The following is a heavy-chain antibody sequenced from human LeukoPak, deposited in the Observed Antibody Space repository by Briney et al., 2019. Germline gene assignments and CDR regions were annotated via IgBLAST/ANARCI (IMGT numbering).Heavy chain of an antibody. J-gene: IGHJ4*02. V-gene: IGHV3-23*01. CDR1: GFTFSSYA. D-gene: IGHD2-2*01. CDR3: AKRGESCSSTNCLKYYFDY. Sequence: GGSLRLSCAASGFTFSSYAMSWVRQAPGKGLEWVSAIGYGGIDTYYADSVKGRFTISRDNSKNTLYLQMNSLRAEDTAVYYCAKRGESCSSTNCLKYYFDYWGQGTLVTVSS. CDR2: IGYGGIDT.